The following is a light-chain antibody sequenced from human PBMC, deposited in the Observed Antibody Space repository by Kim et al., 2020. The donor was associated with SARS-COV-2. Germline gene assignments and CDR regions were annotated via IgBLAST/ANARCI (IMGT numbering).Light chain of an antibody. Sequence: ASVGDRVTIICRTSQSISSWLAWYQHKPGKAPKLLIYKASSLESGVPSRFSGSGSGTEFTLTISSLQPDDFATYYCQQYNSYPWTFGQGTKVDIK. CDR1: QSISSW. CDR3: QQYNSYPWT. V-gene: IGKV1-5*03. J-gene: IGKJ1*01. CDR2: KAS.